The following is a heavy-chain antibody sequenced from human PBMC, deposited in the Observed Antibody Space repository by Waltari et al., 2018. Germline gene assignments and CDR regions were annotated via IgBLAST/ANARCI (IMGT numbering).Heavy chain of an antibody. CDR3: AREGGGFDYTPDY. D-gene: IGHD5-12*01. CDR2: ISGDGGIT. Sequence: EVQLEESGGGLVQPGGSRRLSCEASGFDFTKHYMHWVRQGPGKGLVGVSRISGDGGITSYADSVKGRFTISRDNSKNTLYLQMNSFRAEDTGIYYCAREGGGFDYTPDYWGQGTLVTVSS. V-gene: IGHV3-74*01. CDR1: GFDFTKHY. J-gene: IGHJ4*02.